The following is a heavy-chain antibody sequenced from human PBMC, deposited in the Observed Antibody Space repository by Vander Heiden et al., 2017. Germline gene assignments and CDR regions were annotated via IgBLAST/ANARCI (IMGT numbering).Heavy chain of an antibody. CDR1: GYTFTAYY. CDR3: ARDSVDTSLGGTSPLHY. V-gene: IGHV1-2*02. J-gene: IGHJ4*02. CDR2: INAKSGGT. D-gene: IGHD5-18*01. Sequence: QVQLVQSGAEVKKPGASVKVSCKASGYTFTAYYMHWVRQAPGQGLEWMGWINAKSGGTKYAQRFQGRVTMTRDTSISTAYMDLSRLTSDDTAVYYCARDSVDTSLGGTSPLHYWGQGTLVTVSS.